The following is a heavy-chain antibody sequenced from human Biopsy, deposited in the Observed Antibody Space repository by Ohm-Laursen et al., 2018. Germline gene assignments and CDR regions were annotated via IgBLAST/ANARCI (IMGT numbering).Heavy chain of an antibody. V-gene: IGHV1-69*06. CDR3: ASSSYCGRTTCYQNYGMDV. CDR1: GYTFGNYA. D-gene: IGHD2-2*01. Sequence: SVKVSCKASGYTFGNYAISWVRQAPGQGLEWLGGVIPVSDTANYAQKFQGRVTITADKPTSTAYMELSSLRSEDTALYYCASSSYCGRTTCYQNYGMDVWGQGTTVTVSS. CDR2: VIPVSDTA. J-gene: IGHJ6*02.